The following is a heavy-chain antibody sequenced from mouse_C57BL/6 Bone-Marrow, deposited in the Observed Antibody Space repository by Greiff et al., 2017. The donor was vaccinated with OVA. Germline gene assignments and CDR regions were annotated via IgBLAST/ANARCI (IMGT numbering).Heavy chain of an antibody. D-gene: IGHD1-1*01. CDR3: AGVAPYYGSWFAY. J-gene: IGHJ3*01. CDR2: ISSGSSTI. V-gene: IGHV5-17*01. CDR1: GFTFSDYG. Sequence: EVQVVESGGGLVKPGGSLKLSCAASGFTFSDYGMHWVRQAPEKGLEWVAYISSGSSTIYYADTVKGRFTISRDNAKNTLFLQMTSLRSEDTAMYYCAGVAPYYGSWFAYWGQGTLVTVSA.